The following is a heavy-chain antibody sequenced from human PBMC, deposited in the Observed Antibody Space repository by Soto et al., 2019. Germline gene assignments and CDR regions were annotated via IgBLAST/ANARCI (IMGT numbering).Heavy chain of an antibody. V-gene: IGHV3-30*18. Sequence: PGGSLRLSCAASGFTFSSYGMHWVRQAPGKGLEWVAVISYDGSNKYYADSVKGRFTISRDNSKNTLYLQMNSLRAEDTAVYYCAKERSSSWFDYWGQGTLVTVSS. D-gene: IGHD6-13*01. CDR1: GFTFSSYG. J-gene: IGHJ4*02. CDR2: ISYDGSNK. CDR3: AKERSSSWFDY.